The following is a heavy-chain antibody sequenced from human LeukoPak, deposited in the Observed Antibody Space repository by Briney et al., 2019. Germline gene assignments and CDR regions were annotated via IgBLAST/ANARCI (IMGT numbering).Heavy chain of an antibody. Sequence: ASVKVSCKASGYTFTGYYMHWVRQAPGQGLEWMGWTNPNSGGTNYAQKFQGRVTMTTDTSTSTAYMELRSLRSDDTAVYYCARDREYYYGSGTSLPFDYWGQGTLVTVSS. D-gene: IGHD3-10*01. CDR3: ARDREYYYGSGTSLPFDY. CDR1: GYTFTGYY. J-gene: IGHJ4*02. V-gene: IGHV1-2*02. CDR2: TNPNSGGT.